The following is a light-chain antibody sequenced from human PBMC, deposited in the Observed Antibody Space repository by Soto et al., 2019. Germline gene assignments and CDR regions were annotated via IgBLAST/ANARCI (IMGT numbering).Light chain of an antibody. Sequence: DIQMTQSPSTLSASVGDRVTITCRASQSISSWLAWYQQKPGKAPKLLIYEASSSEIGVPPRFSGSGFGTEFTLPISSLQPEDSATYYCQYYKEHSTFGQGTRLEIK. CDR3: QYYKEHST. J-gene: IGKJ1*01. CDR2: EAS. V-gene: IGKV1-5*03. CDR1: QSISSW.